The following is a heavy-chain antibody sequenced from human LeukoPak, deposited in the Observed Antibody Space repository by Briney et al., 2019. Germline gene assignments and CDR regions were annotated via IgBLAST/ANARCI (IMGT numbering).Heavy chain of an antibody. CDR1: GYSISSGYY. V-gene: IGHV4-38-2*02. Sequence: PSETLSLTCTVSGYSISSGYYWGWIRQPSGKGLEWIGSIYHSGSTYYNPSLKSRVTISVDTSKNQFSLKLSSVTAADTAVYYCARDGSSAVADYWGQGTLVTVSS. CDR2: IYHSGST. D-gene: IGHD6-19*01. CDR3: ARDGSSAVADY. J-gene: IGHJ4*02.